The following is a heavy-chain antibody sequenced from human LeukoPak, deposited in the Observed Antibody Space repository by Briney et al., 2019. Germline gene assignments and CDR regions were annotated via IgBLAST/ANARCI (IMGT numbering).Heavy chain of an antibody. D-gene: IGHD3-10*01. CDR2: IYYSGST. CDR3: ASYSTYYSTSFDY. CDR1: GGSISSSSYY. Sequence: SETLSLTCAVSGGSISSSSYYWGWIRQPPGKGLEWIGSIYYSGSTYYNPSLKSRVTISVDTSKNQFSLKLSSVTAADTAVYYCASYSTYYSTSFDYWGQGTLVTVSS. J-gene: IGHJ4*02. V-gene: IGHV4-39*01.